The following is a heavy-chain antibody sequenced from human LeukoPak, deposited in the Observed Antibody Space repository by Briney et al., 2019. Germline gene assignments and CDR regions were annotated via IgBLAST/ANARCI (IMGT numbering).Heavy chain of an antibody. Sequence: PSQTLSLTCTVSGDSISSGSYYWSWIRQPAGKGLEGFGRIYTSGSTNYNPSVKSRVTISVDTSKNQFSLKLSSVTAADTAMYYCARGRVEMATIDFDYWGQGTLVTVSS. J-gene: IGHJ4*02. V-gene: IGHV4-61*02. CDR2: IYTSGST. CDR1: GDSISSGSYY. CDR3: ARGRVEMATIDFDY. D-gene: IGHD5-24*01.